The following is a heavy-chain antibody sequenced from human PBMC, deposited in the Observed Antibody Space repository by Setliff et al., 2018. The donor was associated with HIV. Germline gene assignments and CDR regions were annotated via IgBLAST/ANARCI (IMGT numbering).Heavy chain of an antibody. CDR1: GFIFSDYA. J-gene: IGHJ4*02. Sequence: GGSLRLSCAASGFIFSDYAIHWVRQAPGKGLEWVAVIGYDGSKEYYADSVKGRFTISRDNSKNTLFLQMNSLRPEDTATYYCVRDPIEGYPDYFDYWGQGTLVTVSS. D-gene: IGHD1-26*01. CDR3: VRDPIEGYPDYFDY. CDR2: IGYDGSKE. V-gene: IGHV3-30-3*01.